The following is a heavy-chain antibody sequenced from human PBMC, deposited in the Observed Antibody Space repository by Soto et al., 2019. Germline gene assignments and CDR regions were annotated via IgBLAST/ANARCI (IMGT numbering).Heavy chain of an antibody. V-gene: IGHV1-69*04. D-gene: IGHD2-2*01. J-gene: IGHJ6*02. Sequence: ASVKVSCKASGYTFTGYYMHWVRQSPGQGLEWMGRIIPNIGIANYAQKFQGRVTITADKSTSTAYMELSSLRSEDTAVYYCARGESSPIYYYYGMDVWGQGTTVTVSS. CDR3: ARGESSPIYYYYGMDV. CDR2: IIPNIGIA. CDR1: GYTFTGYY.